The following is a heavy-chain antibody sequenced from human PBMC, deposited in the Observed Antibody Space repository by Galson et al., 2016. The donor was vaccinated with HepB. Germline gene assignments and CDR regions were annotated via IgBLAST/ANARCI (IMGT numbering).Heavy chain of an antibody. Sequence: SVKVSCKASGYTFTSYAIHWVRQAPGQRLEWMGWINGNGNTKYLQKFQGRVTITRDTSASTAYMELSSLRSEDTAIYYCATNIVGATTSFDYWGQGTLVTVSP. CDR1: GYTFTSYA. D-gene: IGHD1-26*01. J-gene: IGHJ4*02. V-gene: IGHV1-3*01. CDR3: ATNIVGATTSFDY. CDR2: INGNGNT.